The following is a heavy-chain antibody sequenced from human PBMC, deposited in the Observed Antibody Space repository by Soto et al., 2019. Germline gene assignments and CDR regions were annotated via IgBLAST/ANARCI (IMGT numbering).Heavy chain of an antibody. CDR2: INHSGST. J-gene: IGHJ6*03. Sequence: SETLSLTCAVYGGSFSGYYWSWIRQPPGKGLEWIGEINHSGSTNYNPSLKSRVTISVDTSKNQFSLKLSSVTAADTAVYYCARLAFHVVVPAATFDYYYYMDVWGKGTTVTVSS. V-gene: IGHV4-34*01. CDR3: ARLAFHVVVPAATFDYYYYMDV. CDR1: GGSFSGYY. D-gene: IGHD2-2*01.